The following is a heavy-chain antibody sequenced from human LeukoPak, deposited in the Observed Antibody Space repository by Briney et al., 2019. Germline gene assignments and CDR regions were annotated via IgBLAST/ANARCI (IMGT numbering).Heavy chain of an antibody. V-gene: IGHV4-38-2*02. CDR2: IYHSGST. J-gene: IGHJ4*02. CDR1: GYSISSGYY. D-gene: IGHD6-19*01. Sequence: SETLSLTCSVSGYSISSGYYWGWIRQSPGKGLEWIGSIYHSGSTYYNPSLKSRVTISVDTSKNQFSLKLTSVTAADTAVYYCAGIETYSSGWYDAFFDYWGQGTLVTV. CDR3: AGIETYSSGWYDAFFDY.